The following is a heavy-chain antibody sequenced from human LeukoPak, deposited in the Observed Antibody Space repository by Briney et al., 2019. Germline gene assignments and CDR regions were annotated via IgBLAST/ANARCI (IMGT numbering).Heavy chain of an antibody. D-gene: IGHD1-26*01. CDR2: IWYDGSNK. Sequence: GGSLRLSCAASGFPFRSNAMPWARQAPGKGLEWVAVIWYDGSNKYYADSVKGRFTISRDNSKNTLYLQMNSLRAEDTAVYYCAKDDGGSSYFDYWGQGTLVTVSS. J-gene: IGHJ4*02. CDR3: AKDDGGSSYFDY. CDR1: GFPFRSNA. V-gene: IGHV3-33*06.